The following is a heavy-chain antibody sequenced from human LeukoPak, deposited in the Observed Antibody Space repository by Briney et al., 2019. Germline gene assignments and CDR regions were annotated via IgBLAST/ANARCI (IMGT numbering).Heavy chain of an antibody. CDR3: ARNDELDSSGYYYYFDY. CDR1: GGSFSGYY. V-gene: IGHV4-34*01. J-gene: IGHJ4*02. CDR2: INHSGST. D-gene: IGHD3-22*01. Sequence: SETLSLTCAVYGGSFSGYYWSWIRQPPGKGLEWIGEINHSGSTNYNPSLKSRVTISVDTSKNQFSLKLSSVTAADTAVYYCARNDELDSSGYYYYFDYWGQGTLVTVSS.